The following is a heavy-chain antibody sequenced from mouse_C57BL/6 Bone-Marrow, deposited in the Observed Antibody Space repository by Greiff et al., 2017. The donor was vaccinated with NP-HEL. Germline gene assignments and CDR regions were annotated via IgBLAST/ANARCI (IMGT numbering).Heavy chain of an antibody. J-gene: IGHJ1*03. CDR3: ARDPLLLRIFPWYCEV. CDR2: ISYDGSN. Sequence: EVKLQESGPGLVKPSQSLSLTCSVTGYSITSGYYWNWIRQFPGNKLEWMGYISYDGSNNYNPSLKNRISITRDTSKNQFFLTLNSVTTEDTATYYCARDPLLLRIFPWYCEVWGTVTTVTVSS. V-gene: IGHV3-6*01. CDR1: GYSITSGYY. D-gene: IGHD1-1*01.